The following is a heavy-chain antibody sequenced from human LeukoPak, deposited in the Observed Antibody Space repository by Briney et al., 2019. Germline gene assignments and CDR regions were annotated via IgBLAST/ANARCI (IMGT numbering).Heavy chain of an antibody. V-gene: IGHV4-59*11. J-gene: IGHJ4*02. CDR2: VFFTGST. CDR3: ARVEWELLGAHL. CDR1: GDSIRSHY. D-gene: IGHD1-26*01. Sequence: PSETLSVTCSVSGDSIRSHYWSWIRQPPGKRPEWIGHVFFTGSTTYNPTLEGRVTISIDTSGSQFSLKLTSVTAADTAVYYCARVEWELLGAHLWGQGILLSVSS.